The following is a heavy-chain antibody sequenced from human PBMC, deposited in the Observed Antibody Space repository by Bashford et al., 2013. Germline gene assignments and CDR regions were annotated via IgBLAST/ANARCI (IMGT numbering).Heavy chain of an antibody. CDR3: ARVGYCSGGSCYGMDR. J-gene: IGHJ6*02. Sequence: ASVKGLPARASGYIFTDYDIHWVRQAPGQGLEWMGWINPKSGDTKYPQKFQGRVTMTRDTSISTAYMELSRLRSDDTAVYYCARVGYCSGGSCYGMDRLGPRDHGVTVSS. D-gene: IGHD2-15*01. CDR2: INPKSGDT. CDR1: GYIFTDYD. V-gene: IGHV1-2*02.